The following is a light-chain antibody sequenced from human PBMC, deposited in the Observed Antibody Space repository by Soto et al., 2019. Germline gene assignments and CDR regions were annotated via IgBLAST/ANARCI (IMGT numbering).Light chain of an antibody. J-gene: IGKJ1*01. V-gene: IGKV1-5*01. CDR1: QTINNC. CDR2: DAS. CDR3: QQCYIYWT. Sequence: DIQMTQSPSTLSASVGDRATITCRASQTINNCLAWYQQKPGRAPKLLISDASNLESGVPSRFSGSGSGTEFTLSINSLHPDDFATYYCQQCYIYWTFGQGTKVEI.